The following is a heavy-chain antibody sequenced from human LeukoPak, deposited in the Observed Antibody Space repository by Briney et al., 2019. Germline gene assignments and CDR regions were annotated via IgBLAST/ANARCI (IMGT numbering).Heavy chain of an antibody. CDR1: GGTFSSYA. CDR3: ARFTTCYYDSSGYPN. CDR2: IIPILGIA. D-gene: IGHD3-22*01. V-gene: IGHV1-69*04. J-gene: IGHJ4*02. Sequence: SVKVSCKASGGTFSSYAISWVRQAPGQGLEWMGRIIPILGIANYAQKFQGRVTITADKSTSTAYVELSSLRSEDTAVYYCARFTTCYYDSSGYPNWGQGTLVTVSS.